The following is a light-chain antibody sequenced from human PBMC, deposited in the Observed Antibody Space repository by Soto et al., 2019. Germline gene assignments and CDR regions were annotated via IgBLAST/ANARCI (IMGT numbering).Light chain of an antibody. Sequence: DIQMTQSPSSVSASVGDRLTITCRASRDISNSLAWYQQTPGKAPKLLLRGASSLHRGVPSRFSGGGAGTEVTLTIGSLQPEDFATYYCQQTSAFPRTFGQGTKVDVK. V-gene: IGKV1-12*01. J-gene: IGKJ1*01. CDR1: RDISNS. CDR2: GAS. CDR3: QQTSAFPRT.